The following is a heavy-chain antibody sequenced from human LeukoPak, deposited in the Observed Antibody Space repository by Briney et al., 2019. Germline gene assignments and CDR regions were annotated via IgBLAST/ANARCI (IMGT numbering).Heavy chain of an antibody. V-gene: IGHV3-7*01. D-gene: IGHD6-6*01. CDR3: ARIGYRSSSLDY. Sequence: PGGSLRLSCAASGFTFRNYWMTWVRQAPGKGLEWVANIKEDGSVKYLVDSVKGRFTVSRDNAKNSVYLQMSSLRVEDTAVYFCARIGYRSSSLDYWGQGTLVTVSP. CDR1: GFTFRNYW. J-gene: IGHJ4*02. CDR2: IKEDGSVK.